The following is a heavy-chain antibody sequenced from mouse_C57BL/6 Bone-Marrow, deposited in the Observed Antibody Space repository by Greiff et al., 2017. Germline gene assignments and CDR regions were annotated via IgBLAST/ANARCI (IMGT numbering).Heavy chain of an antibody. CDR3: ARSGYYGSSYAMDY. CDR1: GYSFTDYN. D-gene: IGHD1-1*01. J-gene: IGHJ4*01. CDR2: INPNYGTT. V-gene: IGHV1-39*01. Sequence: VQLQQSGPELVKPGASVTISCKASGYSFTDYNMNWVKQSNGKSLEWIGAINPNYGTTSYNQKFKGKATLTVDQSSSTAYMQLNSLTSEDSAVYYCARSGYYGSSYAMDYWGQGTSVTVSS.